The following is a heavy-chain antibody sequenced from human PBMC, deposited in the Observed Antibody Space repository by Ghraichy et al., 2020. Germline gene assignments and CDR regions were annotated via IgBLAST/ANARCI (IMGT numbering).Heavy chain of an antibody. CDR1: GFTFSSSS. CDR2: ISSSSSYI. D-gene: IGHD2-15*01. J-gene: IGHJ6*02. Sequence: GGSLRLSCAASGFTFSSSSMNWVRQAPGKGLEWVSSISSSSSYIYYADSVKGRFTISRDNAKNSLYLQMNSLRAEDTAVYYCAREGLNCSGGSCLPHYYYGMDVWGQGTTVTVSS. CDR3: AREGLNCSGGSCLPHYYYGMDV. V-gene: IGHV3-21*01.